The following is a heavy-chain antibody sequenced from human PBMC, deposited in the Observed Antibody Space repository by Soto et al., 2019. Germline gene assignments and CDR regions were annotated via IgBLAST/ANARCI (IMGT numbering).Heavy chain of an antibody. J-gene: IGHJ4*02. V-gene: IGHV3-15*01. CDR1: GFTFSNAW. D-gene: IGHD3-22*01. Sequence: GGSLRLSCAVSGFTFSNAWMSWVRQAPGKGLEWVGRIKSKTDGGTTDYAAPVKGRFTISRDDSKNTLYLQMNSLKTEDTAVYYCTTGMYYYDSSGSYWGQGTLVTVSS. CDR3: TTGMYYYDSSGSY. CDR2: IKSKTDGGTT.